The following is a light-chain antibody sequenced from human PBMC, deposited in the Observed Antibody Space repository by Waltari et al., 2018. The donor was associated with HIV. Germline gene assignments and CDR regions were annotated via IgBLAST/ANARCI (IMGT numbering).Light chain of an antibody. CDR2: DVT. CDR3: SSYTDNNALI. Sequence: QSALTQPASVSGSPGQSITISCTGASNDIFNYNYVSWYPQHPAKAPKLIIYDVTNGPSGVSNRFSGAKSGNTASLNSSGLQADDEADYYCSSYTDNNALIVGGGTKLTVL. V-gene: IGLV2-14*03. CDR1: SNDIFNYNY. J-gene: IGLJ2*01.